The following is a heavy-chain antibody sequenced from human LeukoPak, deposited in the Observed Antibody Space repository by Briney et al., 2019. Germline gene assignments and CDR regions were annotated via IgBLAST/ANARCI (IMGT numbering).Heavy chain of an antibody. CDR2: ISWNSGSI. D-gene: IGHD4-17*01. CDR3: AKDTDYGEDEGYFDY. CDR1: GFTFDDYA. J-gene: IGHJ4*02. V-gene: IGHV3-9*01. Sequence: GGSLRLSCAASGFTFDDYAMHWVRQAPGKGLEWVSGISWNSGSIGYADSVKGRFTISRDNAKNSLYLQMNSPRAEDTALYYCAKDTDYGEDEGYFDYWGQGTLVTVSS.